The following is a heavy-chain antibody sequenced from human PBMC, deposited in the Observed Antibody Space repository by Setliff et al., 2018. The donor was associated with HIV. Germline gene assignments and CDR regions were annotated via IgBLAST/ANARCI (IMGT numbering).Heavy chain of an antibody. CDR2: INHSGGT. Sequence: SETLSLTCAVSGGTFSLHYDTWIRQSPLRGLEWMGEINHSGGTRYNPSLESRVTRSLDSSRKQSSLRLISVTAADTAVYYCARHDSGGYYSLDYWGQGTLVTVSS. D-gene: IGHD3-22*01. J-gene: IGHJ4*02. CDR1: GGTFSLHY. CDR3: ARHDSGGYYSLDY. V-gene: IGHV4-34*01.